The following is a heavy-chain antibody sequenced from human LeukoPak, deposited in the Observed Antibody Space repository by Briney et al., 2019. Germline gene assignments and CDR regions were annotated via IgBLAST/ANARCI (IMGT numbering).Heavy chain of an antibody. Sequence: GGSLRLSCAASGFTFDDYAMHWGRQAPGKGLERVSGISWNSGSIGYADSVKGRFTISRDNAKNSLYLQMNSLRAEDTALYYCAKAAMIVVASWFDPWGQGTLVTVSS. D-gene: IGHD3-22*01. CDR3: AKAAMIVVASWFDP. CDR2: ISWNSGSI. CDR1: GFTFDDYA. V-gene: IGHV3-9*01. J-gene: IGHJ5*02.